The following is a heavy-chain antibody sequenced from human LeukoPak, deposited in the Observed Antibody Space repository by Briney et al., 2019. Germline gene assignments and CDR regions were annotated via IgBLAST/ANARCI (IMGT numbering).Heavy chain of an antibody. CDR3: ARRNNCSSTSCQSRYDAFDI. J-gene: IGHJ3*02. CDR2: IRYDGSNK. CDR1: GFTFSSYG. Sequence: GGSLRLSCAASGFTFSSYGMHWVRQAPGKGLEWVAFIRYDGSNKYYADSVKGRFTISRDNAKNSLYLQMNSLRAEDTAVYYCARRNNCSSTSCQSRYDAFDIWGQGTMVTVSS. V-gene: IGHV3-30*02. D-gene: IGHD2-2*01.